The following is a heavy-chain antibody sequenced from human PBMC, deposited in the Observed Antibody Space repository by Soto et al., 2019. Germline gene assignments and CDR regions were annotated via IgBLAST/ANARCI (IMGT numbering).Heavy chain of an antibody. CDR2: IWYDGSNK. J-gene: IGHJ4*02. CDR1: GFTFSSYG. Sequence: QVQLVESGGGVVQPGRSLRLSCAASGFTFSSYGMHWVRQAPGKGLEWVAVIWYDGSNKYYADSVKGRFTISRDNSKNTLYLQMNSLRAEDTAVYYCVRAPISTIRSAFDYWGQGTLVTVSS. CDR3: VRAPISTIRSAFDY. D-gene: IGHD2-2*01. V-gene: IGHV3-33*01.